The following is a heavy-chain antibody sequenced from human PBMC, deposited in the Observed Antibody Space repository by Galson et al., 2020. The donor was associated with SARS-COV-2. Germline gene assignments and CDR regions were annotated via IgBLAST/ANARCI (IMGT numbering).Heavy chain of an antibody. CDR3: ARSSGSYYLFDY. CDR2: IYHSGST. J-gene: IGHJ4*02. D-gene: IGHD3-10*01. V-gene: IGHV4-30-2*01. CDR1: GGSISTGGYS. Sequence: SQTLSLTCAVSGGSISTGGYSWSWIRQPPGKGLAWIGYIYHSGSTYYNPSLKSRVTISVDRSKNQFSLKRSSVTAADTAVYDCARSSGSYYLFDYGGQGTLFTVSS.